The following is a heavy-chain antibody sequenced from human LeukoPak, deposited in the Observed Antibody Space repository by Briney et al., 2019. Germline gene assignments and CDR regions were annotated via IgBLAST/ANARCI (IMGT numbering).Heavy chain of an antibody. D-gene: IGHD2-21*01. CDR2: IIPIFGTA. CDR1: GGTFSSYA. V-gene: IGHV1-69*13. J-gene: IGHJ3*02. Sequence: SVKVSCKASGGTFSSYAISWVRQAPGQGLEWMGGIIPIFGTANYAQKFQGRVTITADESTSTAYMELSSLRSEDTAVYYCARVEAGSQSLAELWAFDIWGQGTMVTVSS. CDR3: ARVEAGSQSLAELWAFDI.